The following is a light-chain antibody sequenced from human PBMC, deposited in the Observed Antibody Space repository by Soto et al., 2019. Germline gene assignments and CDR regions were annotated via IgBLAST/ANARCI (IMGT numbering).Light chain of an antibody. CDR3: QKYNLWPPGYT. Sequence: EIVMTQSPATLSVSPGERVTLYCRASQSVSNNLAWYQQKPGQSPRLLIYGASTRATGIPDRFSGSGSGTAFTLTINSLRSEDSAVYYCQKYNLWPPGYTFGQGTKLETK. J-gene: IGKJ2*01. V-gene: IGKV3-15*01. CDR2: GAS. CDR1: QSVSNN.